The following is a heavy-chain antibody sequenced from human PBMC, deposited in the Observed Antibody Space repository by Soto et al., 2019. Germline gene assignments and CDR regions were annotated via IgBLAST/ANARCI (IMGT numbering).Heavy chain of an antibody. V-gene: IGHV4-30-4*01. J-gene: IGHJ6*02. Sequence: EQLQESGPGLVKPSETLSLTCTVSGGSISSGDYYWSWIRQPPGKGLEWIGYIYYSGSTSYNASLKSRTSISADPSNNQFSLKLHSLTAADTAVYFCGTMPIVVEPAPMDVWGPGTSVTVSS. D-gene: IGHD2-2*01. CDR3: GTMPIVVEPAPMDV. CDR2: IYYSGST. CDR1: GGSISSGDYY.